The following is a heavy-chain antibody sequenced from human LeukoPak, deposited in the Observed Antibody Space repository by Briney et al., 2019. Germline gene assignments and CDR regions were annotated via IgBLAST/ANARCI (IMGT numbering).Heavy chain of an antibody. Sequence: ASVKVSCKASGGTFSRYAISWVRQAPGQGLEWMGRIHPNSGATNSAQKFQGRVTMTRDTSITTAYMELSRLTSDDTAVYYCARVEAVTNSNWFDPWGQGTLVTVSS. J-gene: IGHJ5*02. CDR2: IHPNSGAT. D-gene: IGHD4-17*01. CDR3: ARVEAVTNSNWFDP. CDR1: GGTFSRYA. V-gene: IGHV1-2*06.